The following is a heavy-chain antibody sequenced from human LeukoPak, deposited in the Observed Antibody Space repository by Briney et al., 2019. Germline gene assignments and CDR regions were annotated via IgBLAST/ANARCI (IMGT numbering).Heavy chain of an antibody. D-gene: IGHD2-21*02. Sequence: ASVKVSCKASGYTFITYYIHWVRQAPGQGLEWMGIISPSGGGTTYAQRFQGRVAMTGDTSTSTVYMELSSLRSEDTAVYYCARSRLLLDYWGQGTLVTVSS. V-gene: IGHV1-46*01. J-gene: IGHJ4*02. CDR3: ARSRLLLDY. CDR1: GYTFITYY. CDR2: ISPSGGGT.